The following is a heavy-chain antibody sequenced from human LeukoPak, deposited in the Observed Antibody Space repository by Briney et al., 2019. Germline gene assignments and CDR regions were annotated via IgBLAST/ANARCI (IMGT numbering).Heavy chain of an antibody. V-gene: IGHV4-31*03. D-gene: IGHD1-26*01. CDR1: GGSISSGGYY. J-gene: IGHJ4*02. CDR3: ARHPSIVGATSFDY. CDR2: IYYSGST. Sequence: SSETLSLTCTVSGGSISSGGYYWSWIRQHPGKGLEWIGYIYYSGSTYYNPSLKSRVAISVDTSKNQFSLKLSSVTAADTAVYYCARHPSIVGATSFDYWGQGTLVTVSS.